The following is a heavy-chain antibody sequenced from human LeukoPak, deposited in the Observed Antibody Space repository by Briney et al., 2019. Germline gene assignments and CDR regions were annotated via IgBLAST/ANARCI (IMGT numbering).Heavy chain of an antibody. Sequence: PSETLSLTCTVSGGSISSYYWSWIPQPPGKGLEWIGYIYYSGSTNYNPSLKSRVTISVDTSKNQFSLKLSSVTAADTAVYYCARDLPDILTGGPYGMDVWGQGTTVTVSS. D-gene: IGHD3-9*01. CDR1: GGSISSYY. J-gene: IGHJ6*02. V-gene: IGHV4-59*01. CDR3: ARDLPDILTGGPYGMDV. CDR2: IYYSGST.